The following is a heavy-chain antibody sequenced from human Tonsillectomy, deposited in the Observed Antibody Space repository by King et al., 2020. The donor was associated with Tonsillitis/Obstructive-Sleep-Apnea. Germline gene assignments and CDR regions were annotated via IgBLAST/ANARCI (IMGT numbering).Heavy chain of an antibody. J-gene: IGHJ4*02. CDR3: ARADRDTAPFDY. CDR1: GSFFSTIT. V-gene: IGHV3-21*01. D-gene: IGHD5-18*01. CDR2: FIIISDYI. Sequence: VQLVESGEAWLSLGGPLDSSVAPPGSFFSTITLIGFARPQGRGREWSPPFIIISDYIYYADSVRGGFTISRDNAKNSLYLQMNSLRAEDTAVYYCARADRDTAPFDYWGQGTLVTVSS.